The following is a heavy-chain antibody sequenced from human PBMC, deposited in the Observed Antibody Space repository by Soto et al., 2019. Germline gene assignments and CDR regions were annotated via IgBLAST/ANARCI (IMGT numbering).Heavy chain of an antibody. V-gene: IGHV2-5*02. J-gene: IGHJ3*02. CDR2: IYWDDDK. Sequence: GKALEWLALIYWDDDKRYSPSLRSRLTITKDTSKNQVALIMTNMDPVDTATYYCAHTDYGYKSRAFDIWGQGTMVTVSS. D-gene: IGHD4-17*01. CDR3: AHTDYGYKSRAFDI.